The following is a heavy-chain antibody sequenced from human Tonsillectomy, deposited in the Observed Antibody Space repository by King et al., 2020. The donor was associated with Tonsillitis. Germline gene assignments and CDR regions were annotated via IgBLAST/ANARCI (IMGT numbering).Heavy chain of an antibody. CDR2: VHPDDTDP. D-gene: IGHD4-17*01. J-gene: IGHJ3*02. Sequence: VQLVQSKEEVKEPGESLKISCKGPGNIFTFYRIGWVRQMPGKGLEWMGVVHPDDTDPIYSPSFQGQVSISADKSLSTAYLQWSSLKASDTAMYYCVAGYGAVSGGDIWGQGTAVTVSS. CDR1: GNIFTFYR. CDR3: VAGYGAVSGGDI. V-gene: IGHV5-51*01.